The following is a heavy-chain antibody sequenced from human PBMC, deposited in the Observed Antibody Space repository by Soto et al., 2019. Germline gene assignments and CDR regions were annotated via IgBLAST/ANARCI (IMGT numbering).Heavy chain of an antibody. CDR2: INPNSGNT. J-gene: IGHJ6*02. CDR3: ARGGHYDPLYRYGIDV. D-gene: IGHD5-12*01. Sequence: ASVKVSCKGSGYTFTSYGLNWVRQATGQGLEWIGWINPNSGNTGYAQKFQGRVTMTRKQFISTAYMELSSRRSEDTAVDYSARGGHYDPLYRYGIDVWG. CDR1: GYTFTSYG. V-gene: IGHV1-8*01.